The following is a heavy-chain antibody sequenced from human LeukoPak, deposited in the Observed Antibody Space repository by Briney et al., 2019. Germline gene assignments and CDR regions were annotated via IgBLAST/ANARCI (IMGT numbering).Heavy chain of an antibody. V-gene: IGHV4-34*01. J-gene: IGHJ4*02. D-gene: IGHD5-18*01. Sequence: SETLSLTCAVYGGSFSGYYGSWLRQPPGKRLEWIGEINHSGSTNYNPSLKSRVTISVDTSKNQFSLKLSSVTAADTAVYYCARDRSPYSYGTHPPFDWGQGTLVTVSS. CDR1: GGSFSGYY. CDR3: ARDRSPYSYGTHPPFD. CDR2: INHSGST.